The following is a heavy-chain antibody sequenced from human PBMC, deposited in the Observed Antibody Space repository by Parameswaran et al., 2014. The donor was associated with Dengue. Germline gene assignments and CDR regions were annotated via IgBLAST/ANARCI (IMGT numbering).Heavy chain of an antibody. D-gene: IGHD3-9*01. J-gene: IGHJ4*02. Sequence: VRQAPGKGLEWVSAISGSGGSTYYADSVKGRFTISRDNSKNTLYLQMNSLRAEDTAVYYCAKAGNERHDILGLWGPDYWGQGTLVTVSS. CDR3: AKAGNERHDILGLWGPDY. CDR2: ISGSGGST. V-gene: IGHV3-23*01.